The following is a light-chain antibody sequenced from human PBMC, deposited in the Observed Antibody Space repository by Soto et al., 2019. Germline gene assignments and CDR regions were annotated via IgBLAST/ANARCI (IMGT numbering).Light chain of an antibody. CDR2: GAS. V-gene: IGKV3-20*01. J-gene: IGKJ5*01. CDR1: QSVSSSY. Sequence: EILFTQSPGTLFLFPGERGTLSCRASQSVSSSYLAWYQQQPRQAPRLLLYGASRRATGIPDRFSGSGSGTDFTPTISSLQPQDFATYYCQQSYSTPIITFGQGTRVEIK. CDR3: QQSYSTPIIT.